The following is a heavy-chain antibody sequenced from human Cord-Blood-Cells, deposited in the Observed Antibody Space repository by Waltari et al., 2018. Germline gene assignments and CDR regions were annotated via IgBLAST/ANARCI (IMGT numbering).Heavy chain of an antibody. J-gene: IGHJ3*02. V-gene: IGHV3-30*18. CDR3: AKVVGATSRYGAFDI. CDR1: GFTFSSYG. Sequence: QVQLVESGGGVVQPGRSLRLSCAASGFTFSSYGMHWVRQAPGKGLEWVAVISYDGSNKYYADSVKGRFTISRDNSKSTLYLQMNSLRAEDTAVYYCAKVVGATSRYGAFDIWGQGTMVTVSS. CDR2: ISYDGSNK. D-gene: IGHD1-26*01.